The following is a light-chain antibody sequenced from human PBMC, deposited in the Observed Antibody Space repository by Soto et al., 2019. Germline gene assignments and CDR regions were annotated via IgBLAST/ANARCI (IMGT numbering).Light chain of an antibody. Sequence: EIVLTQSPGTLSLSPGERATLSCRASQSVSNNYLAWYQQKPGQAPRLLIYGASNRATGIPARFSGSGSGTDFTLTISSLEPEDFAVYYCQRRSNWPPVGTFGQGTKVDIK. CDR2: GAS. CDR3: QRRSNWPPVGT. CDR1: QSVSNNY. V-gene: IGKV3-11*01. J-gene: IGKJ1*01.